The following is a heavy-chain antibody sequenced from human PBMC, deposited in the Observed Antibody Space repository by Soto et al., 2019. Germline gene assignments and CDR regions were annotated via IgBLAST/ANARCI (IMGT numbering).Heavy chain of an antibody. V-gene: IGHV4-59*01. J-gene: IGHJ6*03. D-gene: IGHD6-6*01. CDR2: IYYSGST. CDR1: GGSISSYY. Sequence: SETLSLTCTVSGGSISSYYWSWIRQPPGKGLEWIGYIYYSGSTNYNPSLKSRVTISVDTSKNQFSLKLSSVTAADTAVYYCARVVYSSSSGASSGYYYYYMDVWGKGTTVTVSS. CDR3: ARVVYSSSSGASSGYYYYYMDV.